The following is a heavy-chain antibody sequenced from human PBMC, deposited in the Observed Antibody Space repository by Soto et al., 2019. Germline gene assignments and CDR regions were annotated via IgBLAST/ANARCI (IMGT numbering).Heavy chain of an antibody. CDR1: GYTFTSYD. CDR2: MNPNSGNT. V-gene: IGHV1-8*01. CDR3: AKGISWCPALVLDI. Sequence: ASVKVSCKASGYTFTSYDINWVRQATGQGLEWMGWMNPNSGNTGYAQKFQGRVTMTRNTSISTAYMEPSSLRAEDTAVYYCAKGISWCPALVLDISGQGTMVTVSS. D-gene: IGHD2-15*01. J-gene: IGHJ3*02.